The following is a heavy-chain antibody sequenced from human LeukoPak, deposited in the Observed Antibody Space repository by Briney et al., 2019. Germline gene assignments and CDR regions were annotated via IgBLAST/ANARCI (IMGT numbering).Heavy chain of an antibody. Sequence: GASVKVSCKASGYTFTGYYMHWVRQATGQGLEWMGWINPNSGGTNYAQKFQGRVTMTRDTSISTAYMELSRLRSDDTAVYYCARETYCSSTSCYTFLDYWGQGTLVTVSS. CDR1: GYTFTGYY. V-gene: IGHV1-2*02. CDR3: ARETYCSSTSCYTFLDY. D-gene: IGHD2-2*02. J-gene: IGHJ4*02. CDR2: INPNSGGT.